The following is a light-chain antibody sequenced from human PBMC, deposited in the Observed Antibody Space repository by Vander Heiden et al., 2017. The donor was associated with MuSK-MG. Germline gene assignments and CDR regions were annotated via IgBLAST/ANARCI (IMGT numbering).Light chain of an antibody. CDR1: QSLLDSDGKTY. V-gene: IGKV2D-29*01. CDR2: EGS. Sequence: DIVMTQNLPSLSVTPGQPASISCKSSQSLLDSDGKTYLSWYLQKPGQPPQLLIYEGSNRVSGVPDRFSGSGSGTDFTLTFSRVEAEDVGVYYCRQSIQLPDTFGGGTKVEIK. J-gene: IGKJ4*01. CDR3: RQSIQLPDT.